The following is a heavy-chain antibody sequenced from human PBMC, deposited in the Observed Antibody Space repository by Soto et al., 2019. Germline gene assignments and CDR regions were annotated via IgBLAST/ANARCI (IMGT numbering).Heavy chain of an antibody. D-gene: IGHD2-15*01. CDR3: ARLYFDGRACFPPGY. Sequence: GGSLRLSCVAYGFTFSPYYMSWVRQAPGKGLEWLAMTTQDGNDKLYVDSVRGRFTISRDSAKNSMYLQMNSLTAADTAVYFCARLYFDGRACFPPGYWGQGTLVTVSS. CDR1: GFTFSPYY. CDR2: TTQDGNDK. V-gene: IGHV3-7*01. J-gene: IGHJ4*02.